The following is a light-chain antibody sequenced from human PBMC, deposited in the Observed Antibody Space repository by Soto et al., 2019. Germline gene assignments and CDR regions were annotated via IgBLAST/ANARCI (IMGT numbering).Light chain of an antibody. V-gene: IGLV2-11*01. CDR1: SSDVGAYNY. CDR2: DVS. CDR3: CSYAGSYSWV. J-gene: IGLJ3*02. Sequence: QSVLTQPRSVSGSPGQSVTISCTGTSSDVGAYNYVSWYQHNPGKAPKVMIYDVSERPSGVPDRFSGSKSDNKASLTISGLQAEDEADYYCCSYAGSYSWVFGKGTKLTVL.